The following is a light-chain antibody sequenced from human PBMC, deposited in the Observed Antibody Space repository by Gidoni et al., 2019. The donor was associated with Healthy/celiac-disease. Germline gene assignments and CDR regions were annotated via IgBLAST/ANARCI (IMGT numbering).Light chain of an antibody. J-gene: IGKJ1*01. V-gene: IGKV1-39*01. Sequence: IQMTQSPSSLSATVGDRVTITCRASQSISSYLHWYQQKPGKAPKLLIYAASSLQSGVPSRFSGSGFGTDFTLTISSLQPEDFATYYCQQSYSTVWTFGQGTKVEIK. CDR2: AAS. CDR3: QQSYSTVWT. CDR1: QSISSY.